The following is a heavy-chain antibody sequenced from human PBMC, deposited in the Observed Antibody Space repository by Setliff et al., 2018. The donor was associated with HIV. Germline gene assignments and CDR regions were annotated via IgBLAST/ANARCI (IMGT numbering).Heavy chain of an antibody. CDR2: FDPEDGET. Sequence: ASVKVSCKASGGTFSSYAISWVRQAPGKGLEWMGGFDPEDGETIYAQKFQGRVTMTEDTSTDTAYMELSSLRSEDTAVYYCANLGAFDIWGQGTMVTVSS. CDR3: ANLGAFDI. CDR1: GGTFSSYA. V-gene: IGHV1-24*01. J-gene: IGHJ3*02.